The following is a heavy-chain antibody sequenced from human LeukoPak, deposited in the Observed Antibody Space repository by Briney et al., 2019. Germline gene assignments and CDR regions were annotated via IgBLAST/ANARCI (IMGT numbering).Heavy chain of an antibody. CDR2: ISGSGGST. J-gene: IGHJ6*02. V-gene: IGHV3-23*01. CDR3: AKDRVVVVITTCMDV. Sequence: GGSLRLSCAASGFTFSSYAMSWVRQAPGKGLEWVSAISGSGGSTYYADSAKGRFTISRDNSKNTLYLQMNSLRAEDTAVYYCAKDRVVVVITTCMDVWGQGTTVTVSS. CDR1: GFTFSSYA. D-gene: IGHD3-22*01.